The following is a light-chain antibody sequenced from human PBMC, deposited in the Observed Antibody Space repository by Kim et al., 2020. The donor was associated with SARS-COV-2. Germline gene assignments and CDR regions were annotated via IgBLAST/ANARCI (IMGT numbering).Light chain of an antibody. J-gene: IGLJ1*01. CDR2: GKN. V-gene: IGLV3-19*01. CDR3: NSRDSSGNHYYV. Sequence: LGQTVRITCQGDSLRSYYASWYQQKPGQATVLVIYGKNNRPSGIPDRFSGSSSGNTASLTITGAQAEDEADYYCNSRDSSGNHYYVFGTGTKVTVL. CDR1: SLRSYY.